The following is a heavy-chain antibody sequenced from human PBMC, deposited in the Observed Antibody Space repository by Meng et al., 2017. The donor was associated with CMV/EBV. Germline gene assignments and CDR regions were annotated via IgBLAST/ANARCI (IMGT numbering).Heavy chain of an antibody. D-gene: IGHD2-2*01. V-gene: IGHV3-23*03. Sequence: GESLKISCAASGFTFSSYAMSWVRQAPGKGLEWVSVIYSGGSSTYYADPVKGRFTISRDNSKNTLYLQMNSRRAEDTAVYYCSRGTSFDYWGQGTLVTVSS. CDR2: IYSGGSST. CDR1: GFTFSSYA. CDR3: SRGTSFDY. J-gene: IGHJ4*02.